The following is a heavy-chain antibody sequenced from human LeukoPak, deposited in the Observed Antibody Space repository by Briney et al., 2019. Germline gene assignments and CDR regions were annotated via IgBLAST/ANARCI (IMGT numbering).Heavy chain of an antibody. V-gene: IGHV3-21*01. Sequence: PGRSLRLSCAASGFTFSSYSMNWVRQAPGKGLEWVSSISSSSSYIYYADSAKGRFTISRDNAKNSLYLQMNSLRAEDTAVYYCARDGVVVPAPFDYWGQGTLVTVSS. CDR3: ARDGVVVPAPFDY. CDR2: ISSSSSYI. J-gene: IGHJ4*02. CDR1: GFTFSSYS. D-gene: IGHD2-2*01.